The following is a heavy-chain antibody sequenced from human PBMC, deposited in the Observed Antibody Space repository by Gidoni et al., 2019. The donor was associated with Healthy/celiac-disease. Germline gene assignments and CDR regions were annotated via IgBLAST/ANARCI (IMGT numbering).Heavy chain of an antibody. CDR2: SNHSGST. D-gene: IGHD2-15*01. Sequence: QVQLQQWGAGLLKPSETLSLTGAVYGGSFSGYYWSWIRQPSGKGLEWIGESNHSGSTNYNPSLKSRVTISVDTSKNQFSLKLSSVTAADTAVYYCARGDIVVVVAAREAHYYMDVWGKGTTVTVSS. CDR3: ARGDIVVVVAAREAHYYMDV. V-gene: IGHV4-34*01. CDR1: GGSFSGYY. J-gene: IGHJ6*03.